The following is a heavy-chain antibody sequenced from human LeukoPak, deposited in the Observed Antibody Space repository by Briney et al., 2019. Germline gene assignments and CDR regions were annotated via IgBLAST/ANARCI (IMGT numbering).Heavy chain of an antibody. CDR1: GYTFTSYY. CDR2: INPSGGST. CDR3: ARGRGDGYNFASYYFDY. Sequence: ASLKVSCKASGYTFTSYYMHWVRQAPGQGLEWVGIINPSGGSTSYAQKFQGRVTMTRDTSTSTVYMELSSLRSEDTAVYYCARGRGDGYNFASYYFDYWGQGTLVTVSS. D-gene: IGHD5-12*01. J-gene: IGHJ4*02. V-gene: IGHV1-46*01.